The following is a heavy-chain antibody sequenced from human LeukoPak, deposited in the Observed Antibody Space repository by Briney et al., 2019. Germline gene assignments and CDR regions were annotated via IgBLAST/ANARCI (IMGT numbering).Heavy chain of an antibody. CDR3: ARLDCSGGSCYFGWFDP. Sequence: GESLKISCKGSGYSFTSYWIGWVRQMPGKGLEWMGIIYPGDSDTRYSPSFQGQVTISADRSINTAYLHWSSLRASDTAIYYCARLDCSGGSCYFGWFDPWGQGTLVTVSS. D-gene: IGHD2-15*01. CDR2: IYPGDSDT. V-gene: IGHV5-51*01. CDR1: GYSFTSYW. J-gene: IGHJ5*02.